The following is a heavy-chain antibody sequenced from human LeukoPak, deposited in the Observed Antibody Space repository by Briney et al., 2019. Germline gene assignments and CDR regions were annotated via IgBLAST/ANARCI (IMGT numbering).Heavy chain of an antibody. V-gene: IGHV1-8*03. CDR3: ARELNGYGYYFFDY. Sequence: ASVKVSCKASGYTFTSYDINWVRQATGQGLEWMRWMNPNSGNTGYAQKFQGRVTITRNTSISTAYMELSSLRSEDTAVYYCARELNGYGYYFFDYWGPGTLVTVSS. D-gene: IGHD3-16*01. CDR1: GYTFTSYD. CDR2: MNPNSGNT. J-gene: IGHJ4*02.